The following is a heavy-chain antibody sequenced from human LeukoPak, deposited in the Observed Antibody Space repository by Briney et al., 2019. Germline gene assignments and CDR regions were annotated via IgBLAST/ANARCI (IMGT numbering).Heavy chain of an antibody. CDR2: IIPIFGTA. CDR1: GGTFSSYA. J-gene: IGHJ6*03. D-gene: IGHD6-6*01. V-gene: IGHV1-69*06. CDR3: ARVLTARRLYYYYYYMDV. Sequence: ASVKVSCKASGGTFSSYAISWVRQAPGQGLEWMGGIIPIFGTANYAQKFQGRVTITADKSTSTAYMELSSLRSEDTAVYYCARVLTARRLYYYYYYMDVWGKGTTVTVSS.